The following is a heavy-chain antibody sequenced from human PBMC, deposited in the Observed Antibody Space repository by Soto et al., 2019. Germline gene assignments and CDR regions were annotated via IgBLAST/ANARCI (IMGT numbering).Heavy chain of an antibody. CDR2: INTYNGNT. V-gene: IGHV1-3*04. D-gene: IGHD2-8*01. J-gene: IGHJ4*02. CDR3: ARGVSAVELDY. Sequence: ASVKVSCKASGYTFTSYTMHWVRQAPGQRLEWMGWINTYNGNTKYAQKLQGRVTMTTDTSTSTAYMELRSLRSDDTAVYYCARGVSAVELDYWGQGTLVTVSS. CDR1: GYTFTSYT.